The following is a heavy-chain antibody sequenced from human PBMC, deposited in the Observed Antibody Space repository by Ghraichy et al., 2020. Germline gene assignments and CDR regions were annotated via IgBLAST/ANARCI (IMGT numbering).Heavy chain of an antibody. D-gene: IGHD3-10*01. CDR2: IHYSGVT. CDR3: ARDLRIEASGSLHNFGLDV. CDR1: SGSVTSTSFY. V-gene: IGHV4-61*01. Sequence: SQTLSLTCTVSSGSVTSTSFYWTWIRQPPGKGLEWMGEIHYSGVTTYNPSLKSRVTISLETSKKQFYLKMTSVTAADTAVYYCARDLRIEASGSLHNFGLDVWGQGTTVTVSS. J-gene: IGHJ6*02.